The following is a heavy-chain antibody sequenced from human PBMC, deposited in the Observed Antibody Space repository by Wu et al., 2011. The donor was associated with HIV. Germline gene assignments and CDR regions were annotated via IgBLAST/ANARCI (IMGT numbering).Heavy chain of an antibody. CDR1: GYTFTGYY. CDR3: ARGRQWLVRGVDY. V-gene: IGHV1-2*02. CDR2: INPSSGGT. Sequence: QVQLVQSGAEVKKPGASVKVSCKASGYTFTGYYMHWVRQAPGQGLEWMGWINPSSGGTNYAQKFQGRVTMTRDTSISTAYMELSRLRSDDTAVYYCARGRQWLVRGVDYWGQGTLVTVSS. D-gene: IGHD6-19*01. J-gene: IGHJ4*02.